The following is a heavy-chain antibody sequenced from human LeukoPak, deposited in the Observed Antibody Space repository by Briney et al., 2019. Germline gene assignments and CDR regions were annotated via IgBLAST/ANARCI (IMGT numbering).Heavy chain of an antibody. Sequence: PSQTLSLTCTVSGGSISSGGYFWTWVRQPPGKGLEWIGFSYYSGATYYNPSLRSRISISLDASKNQFSLKVTSVTAADTAVYYCARTSGLGADDTFDIWGQGTMVTVS. V-gene: IGHV4-30-4*01. D-gene: IGHD3-16*01. J-gene: IGHJ3*02. CDR1: GGSISSGGYF. CDR3: ARTSGLGADDTFDI. CDR2: SYYSGAT.